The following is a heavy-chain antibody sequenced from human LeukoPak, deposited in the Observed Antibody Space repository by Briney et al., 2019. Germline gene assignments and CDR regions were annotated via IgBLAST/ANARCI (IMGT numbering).Heavy chain of an antibody. Sequence: SETLSLTCAVYGGSFSGYYWSWIRQPPGKGLEWIGYIYYSGSTNYNPSLKSRVTISVDTSKNQFSLKLSSVTAADTAVYYCARGRQLGTYYDWGQGTLVTVSS. D-gene: IGHD1-26*01. V-gene: IGHV4-59*01. J-gene: IGHJ4*02. CDR2: IYYSGST. CDR3: ARGRQLGTYYD. CDR1: GGSFSGYY.